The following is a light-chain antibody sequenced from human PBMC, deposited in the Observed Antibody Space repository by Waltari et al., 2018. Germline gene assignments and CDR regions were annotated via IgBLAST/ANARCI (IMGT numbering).Light chain of an antibody. V-gene: IGLV2-11*01. CDR3: CSYAGSYILV. Sequence: QSALTQPRSVSGSPGQSVTISCTGTRSDVGGYTYVSWYQQHPGKAPKLMIYDVNKRPSGVPDRFSGSKSGNTASLTISGLQAEDEADFYCCSYAGSYILVFGGGTKLTVL. J-gene: IGLJ2*01. CDR1: RSDVGGYTY. CDR2: DVN.